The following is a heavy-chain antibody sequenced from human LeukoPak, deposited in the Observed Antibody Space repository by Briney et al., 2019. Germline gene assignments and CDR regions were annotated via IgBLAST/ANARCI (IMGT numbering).Heavy chain of an antibody. CDR3: AKNSGGSCYSALDY. J-gene: IGHJ4*02. CDR1: GFTSSSYA. Sequence: GGSLRLSCAASGFTSSSYAMSWVRQAPGKGLEWVSAISGSGGSAYYPDSVKGRFTISRDNSKNTLYLQMNSLRAEDTALYYCAKNSGGSCYSALDYWGQGTLVTVSS. D-gene: IGHD2-15*01. CDR2: ISGSGGSA. V-gene: IGHV3-23*01.